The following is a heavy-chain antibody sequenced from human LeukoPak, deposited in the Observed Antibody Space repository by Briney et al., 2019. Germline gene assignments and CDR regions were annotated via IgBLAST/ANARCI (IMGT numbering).Heavy chain of an antibody. CDR2: IYPGDSDT. Sequence: GESLKISCKGSGYSFTTYWIGWVRQMPGQGLEWMGIIYPGDSDTRYSPSFQAQVTISADKSTSTAYLQWSSLKASDTAMYYCARRTAVGATSHFDYWGQGTLVTVSS. J-gene: IGHJ4*02. V-gene: IGHV5-51*01. D-gene: IGHD1-26*01. CDR3: ARRTAVGATSHFDY. CDR1: GYSFTTYW.